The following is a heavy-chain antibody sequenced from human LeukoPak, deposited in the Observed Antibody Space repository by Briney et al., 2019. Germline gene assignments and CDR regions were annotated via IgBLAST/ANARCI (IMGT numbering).Heavy chain of an antibody. V-gene: IGHV6-1*01. CDR3: ARDPVGGSTIFDY. J-gene: IGHJ4*02. CDR2: TYYRSKWYY. D-gene: IGHD1-26*01. Sequence: SQTLSLTCAISGDSVSSNSAAWNWIRQSPSRGLEWLGRTYYRSKWYYDYAVAVESRISINPDTSKNQFSLQLSSVTPEDTAVYYCARDPVGGSTIFDYWGQGTLLNVSS. CDR1: GDSVSSNSAA.